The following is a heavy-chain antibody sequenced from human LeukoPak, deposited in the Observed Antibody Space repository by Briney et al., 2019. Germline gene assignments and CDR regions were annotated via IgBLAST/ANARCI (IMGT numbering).Heavy chain of an antibody. CDR3: ATDPAVGATSHFDY. J-gene: IGHJ4*02. CDR1: GYTFTDYY. Sequence: ATVKIPCKASGYTFTDYYMHWVQQAPGKGLEWMGRVDPEDGETIYAEKFQGRVTITADTSTDTAYMELSSLRSEDTAVYYCATDPAVGATSHFDYWGQGTLVTVSS. D-gene: IGHD1-26*01. CDR2: VDPEDGET. V-gene: IGHV1-69-2*01.